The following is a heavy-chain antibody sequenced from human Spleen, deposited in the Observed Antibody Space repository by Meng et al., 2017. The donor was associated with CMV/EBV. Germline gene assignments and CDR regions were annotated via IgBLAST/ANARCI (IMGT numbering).Heavy chain of an antibody. CDR3: ARSSSGDRYYYYYGMDV. CDR1: GFTFSSYA. D-gene: IGHD6-6*01. Sequence: GESLKISCAASGFTFSSYAMSWIRQAPGKGLEWVSYISSSGSTIYYADSVKGRFTISRDNAKNSLYLQMNSLRAEDTAVYYCARSSSGDRYYYYYGMDVWGHGTTVTVSS. V-gene: IGHV3-11*04. J-gene: IGHJ6*02. CDR2: ISSSGSTI.